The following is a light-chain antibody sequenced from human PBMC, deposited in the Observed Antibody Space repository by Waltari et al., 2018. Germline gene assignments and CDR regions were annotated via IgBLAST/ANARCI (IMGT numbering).Light chain of an antibody. J-gene: IGKJ1*01. V-gene: IGKV1-39*01. CDR2: AAS. Sequence: IQMTQSPSSLSVSVGDRVTITCRSSQTINNYLNWYQQKPGKAPKLVIFAASSLHSGVPSRFSGGGSGTAFTLTISSLQPEDFASYYCQQSYITPWTFGQGTKVEIK. CDR3: QQSYITPWT. CDR1: QTINNY.